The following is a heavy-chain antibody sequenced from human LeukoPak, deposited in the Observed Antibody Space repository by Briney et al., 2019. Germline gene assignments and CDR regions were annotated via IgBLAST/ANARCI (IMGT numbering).Heavy chain of an antibody. V-gene: IGHV3-23*01. CDR2: ISGSGGDT. Sequence: PGVSLRLSCAASGFTFRSYAITWVRQAPGKGLEWVSGISGSGGDTYYADSVKGRFTISRDNSKNTLYLQMNSLRAEDTAVYYCAKDLFAMTQWEQLGYWGQGTLVTVSS. J-gene: IGHJ4*02. CDR1: GFTFRSYA. D-gene: IGHD1-26*01. CDR3: AKDLFAMTQWEQLGY.